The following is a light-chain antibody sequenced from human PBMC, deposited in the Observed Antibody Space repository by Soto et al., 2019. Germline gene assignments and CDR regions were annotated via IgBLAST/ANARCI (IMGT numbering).Light chain of an antibody. CDR3: LQYESSLWT. V-gene: IGKV3-20*01. J-gene: IGKJ1*01. CDR2: GAS. CDR1: QSVSGSY. Sequence: VLTQSPGTLSLSPGERATLSCRASQSVSGSYLVWYQQKPGQAPRLLIYGASTRATGIPDRFSGSGSGTDFTLTISRLEPEDFAVYYCLQYESSLWTFGQGTKVEIQ.